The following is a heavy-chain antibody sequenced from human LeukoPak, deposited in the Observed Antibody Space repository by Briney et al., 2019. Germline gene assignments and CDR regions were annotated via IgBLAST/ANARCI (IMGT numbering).Heavy chain of an antibody. CDR1: GFTFSSYG. V-gene: IGHV3-30*18. D-gene: IGHD3-22*01. CDR2: ISYDGSNK. Sequence: GRSLRLSCAASGFTFSSYGMHWVRQAPGKGLEWVAVISYDGSNKYYADSVKGRFTISRDNSKNTLYLQMNSLRAEDTAVYYCAKDHYYDSSGLAFDYWGQGTLVTVSS. CDR3: AKDHYYDSSGLAFDY. J-gene: IGHJ4*02.